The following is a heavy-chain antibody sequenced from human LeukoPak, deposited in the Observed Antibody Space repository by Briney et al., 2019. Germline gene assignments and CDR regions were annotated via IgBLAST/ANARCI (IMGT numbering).Heavy chain of an antibody. CDR1: GFSLNTSGVG. V-gene: IGHV2-5*01. CDR2: IYWNDDN. Sequence: SGPTLVNPTQTLTLTCTFSGFSLNTSGVGVGWIRQPPGKALEWLALIYWNDDNRYSPSLRSRLTITKDTSKNQVVLTMTNMDPVDTATYYMYYFHYWGQGTLVTVSS. J-gene: IGHJ4*02. D-gene: IGHD3-10*02. CDR3: YYFHY.